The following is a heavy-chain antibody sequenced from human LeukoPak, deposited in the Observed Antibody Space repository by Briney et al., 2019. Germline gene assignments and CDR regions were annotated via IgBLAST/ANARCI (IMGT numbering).Heavy chain of an antibody. CDR2: INHSGST. CDR3: ARTWGWLRSWGYYFDY. CDR1: GGSFRGYY. Sequence: PSETLSLTCAVYGGSFRGYYWSWIRQPPGKGLEWIGEINHSGSTNYNPSLKSRVTISVDTSKNQFSLKLSSVTAADTAVYYCARTWGWLRSWGYYFDYWGQGTLVTVSS. V-gene: IGHV4-34*01. J-gene: IGHJ4*02. D-gene: IGHD5-12*01.